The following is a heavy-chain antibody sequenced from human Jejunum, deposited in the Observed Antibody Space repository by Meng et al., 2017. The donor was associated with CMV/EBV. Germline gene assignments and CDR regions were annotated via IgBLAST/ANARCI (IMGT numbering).Heavy chain of an antibody. CDR1: SRSYA. J-gene: IGHJ3*02. CDR3: AKDRYSGYAPYDAFDI. Sequence: SRSYAMRWVRQAPGKGLEWVSALSSSGGSTDYADSVKGRFTITRDNSKNTLYLQMNSLRAEDTAVYYCAKDRYSGYAPYDAFDIWGQGTMVTVSS. CDR2: LSSSGGST. D-gene: IGHD5-12*01. V-gene: IGHV3-23*01.